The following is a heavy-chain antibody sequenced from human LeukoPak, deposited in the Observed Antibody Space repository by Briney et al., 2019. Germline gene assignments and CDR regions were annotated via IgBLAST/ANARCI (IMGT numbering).Heavy chain of an antibody. V-gene: IGHV1-2*02. CDR1: GYTFTGYY. J-gene: IGHJ4*02. CDR3: AREELRVLRFLEWLPGDY. CDR2: INPNSGGT. Sequence: ASVKVPCKASGYTFTGYYVHWVRQAPGQGLEWMGWINPNSGGTNYAQKFQGRVTMTRDTSISTAYMELSRLRSDDTAVYYCAREELRVLRFLEWLPGDYWGQGTLVTVSS. D-gene: IGHD3-3*01.